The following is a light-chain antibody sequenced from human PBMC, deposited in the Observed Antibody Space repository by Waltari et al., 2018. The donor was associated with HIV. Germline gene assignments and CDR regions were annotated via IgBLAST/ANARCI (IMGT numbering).Light chain of an antibody. CDR3: SAWDSSLNVWI. CDR1: NYNVGNEG. J-gene: IGLJ2*01. Sequence: QAGLTQPSSVSKDLGQTATLTCTGNNYNVGNEGAAWVQPLQGQPPKLRSYRNDKRPSGISGRFFAFRSGNLASLNMSGLRPDYEAVYYCSAWDSSLNVWIIGEGTRLTVL. V-gene: IGLV10-54*01. CDR2: RND.